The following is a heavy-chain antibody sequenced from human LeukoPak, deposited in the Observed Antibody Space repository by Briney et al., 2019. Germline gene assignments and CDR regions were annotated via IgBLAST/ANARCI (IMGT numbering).Heavy chain of an antibody. CDR1: GFTFSDYY. Sequence: GGSLRLSCAASGFTFSDYYMSWIRQAPGKGLEWVSYISSSGSTIFYADSVKGRFTISRDNAKNSLYLQMNSLRAEDTAVYYCARADSSGYVRIGFYFDYWGQGTLVTVSS. V-gene: IGHV3-11*01. J-gene: IGHJ4*02. CDR2: ISSSGSTI. CDR3: ARADSSGYVRIGFYFDY. D-gene: IGHD3-22*01.